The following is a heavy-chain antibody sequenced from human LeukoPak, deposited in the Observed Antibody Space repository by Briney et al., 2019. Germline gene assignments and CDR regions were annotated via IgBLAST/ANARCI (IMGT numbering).Heavy chain of an antibody. CDR1: GGTFSSYA. D-gene: IGHD3-22*01. CDR3: ATRAGYYYDSSGYYRDYFDY. Sequence: SVRVSCKASGGTFSSYAISWVRQAPGQGLEWMGGIIPIFGTANYAQKFQGRVTISADESTSTAYMELSSLRSEDTAVYYCATRAGYYYDSSGYYRDYFDYWGQGTLVTVSS. V-gene: IGHV1-69*01. CDR2: IIPIFGTA. J-gene: IGHJ4*02.